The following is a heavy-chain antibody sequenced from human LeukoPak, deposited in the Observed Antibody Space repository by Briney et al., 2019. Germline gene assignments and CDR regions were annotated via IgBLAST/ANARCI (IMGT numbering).Heavy chain of an antibody. CDR1: GFTFSGYS. D-gene: IGHD3-10*01. V-gene: IGHV3-48*01. CDR3: ARVYYGSGSLHYYYYYMNV. CDR2: ISSGNSNI. J-gene: IGHJ6*03. Sequence: GGSLRLSCAASGFTFSGYSMNWVRQAPGKGLEWVSYISSGNSNIYYADSVKGRFTISRDNAKNSLYLQMNSLRAEDTAVYYCARVYYGSGSLHYYYYYMNVWGKGTTVTISS.